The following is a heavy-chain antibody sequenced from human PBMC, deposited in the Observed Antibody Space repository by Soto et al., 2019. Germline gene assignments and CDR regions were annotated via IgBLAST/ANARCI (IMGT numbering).Heavy chain of an antibody. D-gene: IGHD3-22*01. Sequence: PGGSLRLSCAASGFPFSNYAMSWVRQAPGKGLEWVSVISDSGGATYYADSVRGRFTISRDNSKSTLFLQMNSLRGDDTAIYYCTKPISGYYAPSDHWGQGTQVTVSS. CDR1: GFPFSNYA. V-gene: IGHV3-23*01. CDR2: ISDSGGAT. CDR3: TKPISGYYAPSDH. J-gene: IGHJ4*02.